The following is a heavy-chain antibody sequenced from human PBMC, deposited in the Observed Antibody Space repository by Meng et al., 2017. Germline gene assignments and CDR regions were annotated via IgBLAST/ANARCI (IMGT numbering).Heavy chain of an antibody. D-gene: IGHD3-3*02. CDR1: GFSFSSYC. Sequence: GESLKISCAASGFSFSSYCMSWVRQAPGKGLEWVANIKEDGGKKFYVDSVKGRFTISRDNTNPSLDLQINSVRVEDTAVYYCARDILGGAFDIWGQGTMVTVSS. J-gene: IGHJ3*02. CDR3: ARDILGGAFDI. V-gene: IGHV3-7*01. CDR2: IKEDGGKK.